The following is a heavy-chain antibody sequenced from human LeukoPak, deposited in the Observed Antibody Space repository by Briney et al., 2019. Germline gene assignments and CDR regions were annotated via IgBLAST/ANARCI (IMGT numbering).Heavy chain of an antibody. D-gene: IGHD1-26*01. J-gene: IGHJ4*02. Sequence: SGGSLRLSCAASGFNFGTYAMHWVCQAPGKGLEWVAVILSDGSLENSANSVRGRFIISRDNSKKTLFLQMNRLRIEDTAVYYCARGAILGGYNLIDDWGQGTLVTVSS. CDR2: ILSDGSLE. CDR1: GFNFGTYA. CDR3: ARGAILGGYNLIDD. V-gene: IGHV3-30*04.